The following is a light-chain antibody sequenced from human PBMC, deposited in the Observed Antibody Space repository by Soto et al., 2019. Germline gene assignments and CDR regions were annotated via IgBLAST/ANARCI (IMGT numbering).Light chain of an antibody. CDR3: QQYGSSPQT. V-gene: IGKV3-20*01. J-gene: IGKJ1*01. CDR2: GAS. Sequence: EIILTQSPATLSLSPGARATLSCRASQSVSSYLAWYQQKPGQAPRLLIYGASSRATGIPDRFSGSGSGTDFTLTISRLEPEDFAVYYCQQYGSSPQTFGQGTKVDIK. CDR1: QSVSSY.